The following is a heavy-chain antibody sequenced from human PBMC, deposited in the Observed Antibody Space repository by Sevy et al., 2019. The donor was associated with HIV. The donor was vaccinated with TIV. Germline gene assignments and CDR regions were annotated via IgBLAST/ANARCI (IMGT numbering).Heavy chain of an antibody. V-gene: IGHV3-23*01. J-gene: IGHJ6*02. Sequence: GGSLRLSCAASGFTFSSYAMSWVRQAPGKGLEWVSAISHSGDSTYYADSVKGRCTISRDNSKNTGYLEMNSLRAEDTAVYYCAKGTLVVPTVIYYYYGMAVWGQGTTVTVSS. CDR2: ISHSGDST. CDR1: GFTFSSYA. D-gene: IGHD2-2*02. CDR3: AKGTLVVPTVIYYYYGMAV.